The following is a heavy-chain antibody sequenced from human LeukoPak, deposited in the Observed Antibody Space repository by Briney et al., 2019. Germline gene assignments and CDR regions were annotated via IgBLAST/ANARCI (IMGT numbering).Heavy chain of an antibody. J-gene: IGHJ4*02. V-gene: IGHV5-51*01. CDR3: ARQTRDGSGSRGYSFDF. D-gene: IGHD3-10*01. Sequence: GESLKISCKGSGYIFTNNWIGWGRQMPGKGLEWMGIIYPGDSDTRYSPSFEGQVTISVDKSISAAYLQWSSLKASDTAMYYCARQTRDGSGSRGYSFDFWGQGTLVTVSS. CDR1: GYIFTNNW. CDR2: IYPGDSDT.